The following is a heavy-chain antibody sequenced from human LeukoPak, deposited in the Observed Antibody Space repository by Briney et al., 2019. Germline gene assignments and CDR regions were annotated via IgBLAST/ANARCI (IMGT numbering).Heavy chain of an antibody. V-gene: IGHV3-73*01. Sequence: GGSLRLSCAASGFTFSGSVIHWVRQASGKGLEWVGRIRTKTDDYATAYAASVEGRFTISRDDSKNMAYLQMNSLKTEDTAVYYCTRPSELLGIYYYYYVDVWGKGTTVTVSS. CDR3: TRPSELLGIYYYYYVDV. J-gene: IGHJ6*03. D-gene: IGHD3-10*01. CDR2: IRTKTDDYAT. CDR1: GFTFSGSV.